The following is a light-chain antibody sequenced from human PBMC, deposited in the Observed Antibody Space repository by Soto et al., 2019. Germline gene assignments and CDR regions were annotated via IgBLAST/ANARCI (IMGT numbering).Light chain of an antibody. V-gene: IGLV1-44*01. J-gene: IGLJ2*01. CDR1: SSNIGSNS. CDR2: RSN. CDR3: AAWDDSLYGVV. Sequence: QSVLTQPPSASGTPGQRGTISCSGSSSNIGSNSVNWYQQFPGTAPKVLIYRSNQRPSGVPDRFSGSKSGTSASLAISGLQSEDEAEYYCAAWDDSLYGVVFGGGTQLTFL.